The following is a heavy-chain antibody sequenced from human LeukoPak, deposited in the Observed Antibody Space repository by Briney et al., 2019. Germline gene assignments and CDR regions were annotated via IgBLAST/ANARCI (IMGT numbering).Heavy chain of an antibody. CDR3: ARVGIAASDAFDI. CDR1: GFTFDDYG. CDR2: INWNGGST. Sequence: GGSLRLSCAASGFTFDDYGMSWVRQAPGKGLEWVSGINWNGGSTGYADSVKGRFTISRDNAKNTLYLQMNSLRAEDTAVYYCARVGIAASDAFDIWGQGTMVTVSS. J-gene: IGHJ3*02. D-gene: IGHD6-13*01. V-gene: IGHV3-20*04.